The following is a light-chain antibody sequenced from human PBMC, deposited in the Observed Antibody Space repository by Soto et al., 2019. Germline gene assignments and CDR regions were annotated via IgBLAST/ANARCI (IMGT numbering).Light chain of an antibody. V-gene: IGKV1-39*01. CDR2: AAS. CDR3: KQSYSTPWT. J-gene: IGKJ1*01. Sequence: DIQVTQSTSSLSACVGDGVTITCRASQSISGYLNWYQHKLGKAPNLLIYAASNLHSGATSRFSGSGSGTHCTLTTKSLEPEDFATYYCKQSYSTPWTFGQGTKVYIK. CDR1: QSISGY.